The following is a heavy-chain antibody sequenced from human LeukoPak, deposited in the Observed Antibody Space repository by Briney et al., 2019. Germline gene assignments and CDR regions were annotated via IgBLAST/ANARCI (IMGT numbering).Heavy chain of an antibody. CDR1: GGTFSSYA. D-gene: IGHD4-23*01. CDR3: ARVRWRHAFDI. J-gene: IGHJ3*02. V-gene: IGHV1-18*01. CDR2: ISAYNGNT. Sequence: AASVKVSCKAAGGTFSSYAISWVRQAPGQGLEWMGWISAYNGNTNYAQKLQGRVTMTTDTSTSTAYMELRSLRPDDTAVYYCARVRWRHAFDIWGQGTMVTVSS.